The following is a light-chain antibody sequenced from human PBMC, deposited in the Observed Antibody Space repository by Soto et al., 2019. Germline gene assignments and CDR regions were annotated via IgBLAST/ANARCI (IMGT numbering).Light chain of an antibody. J-gene: IGKJ1*01. V-gene: IGKV3-20*01. Sequence: EIVLTQSPGTLSLSPGERATLSCRASQSLSSSYLAWYQLKPGQAPRLLIYGASSRATGIPDRFSGSGSGTDFTLTIRRLEPEDFAVYYCQQYNTSPRTFGQGTKVEIK. CDR1: QSLSSSY. CDR3: QQYNTSPRT. CDR2: GAS.